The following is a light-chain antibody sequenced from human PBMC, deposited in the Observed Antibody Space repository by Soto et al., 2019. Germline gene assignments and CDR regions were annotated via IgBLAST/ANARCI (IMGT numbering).Light chain of an antibody. Sequence: QAVVTQSSSASASLGSSVRLTCTLSSGHSSYIIAWHQQQPGKAPRYLMNLEGSGSFNKGSGVPDRFSGSSSGADRYLTISNLQSEDEADYYCETWDSNTHVFGTGTQLTVL. CDR3: ETWDSNTHV. J-gene: IGLJ1*01. V-gene: IGLV4-60*03. CDR1: SGHSSYI. CDR2: LEGSGSF.